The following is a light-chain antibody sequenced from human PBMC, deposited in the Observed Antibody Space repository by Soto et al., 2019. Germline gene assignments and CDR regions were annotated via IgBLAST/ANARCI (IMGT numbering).Light chain of an antibody. J-gene: IGKJ1*01. CDR3: QQYESFSAT. Sequence: EIVLTQSPATLSLSPGERATLSCRASQSVSSLLAWYQQKPGQAPRLLIYDASNRATGIPARFSGSGSGTDFTLTISGLQPDDFATYYCQQYESFSATFGPGTKVDIK. V-gene: IGKV3-11*01. CDR1: QSVSSL. CDR2: DAS.